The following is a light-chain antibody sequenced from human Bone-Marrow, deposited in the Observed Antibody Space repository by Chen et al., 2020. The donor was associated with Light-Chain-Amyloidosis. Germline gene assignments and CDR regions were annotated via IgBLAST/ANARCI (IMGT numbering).Light chain of an antibody. CDR1: NIGSTS. CDR2: DDS. CDR3: QVWDRSSDRPV. Sequence: SYVLTQPSSVSVAPGPTATIACGGNNIGSTSVHWYQQTPGQAPLLVVYDDSDLPSGIPERFAGSNSGNTATLTISRVEAGDEADYYCQVWDRSSDRPVFGGGTKLTVL. J-gene: IGLJ3*02. V-gene: IGLV3-21*02.